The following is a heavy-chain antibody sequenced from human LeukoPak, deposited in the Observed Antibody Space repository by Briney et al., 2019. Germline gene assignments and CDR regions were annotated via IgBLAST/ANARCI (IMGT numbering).Heavy chain of an antibody. CDR1: GLTLSSYW. CDR3: VRDSHLSFDY. Sequence: GSMRLSCAASGLTLSSYWMHWVRQAPGKGLVWVSHINTDGTATTYADSVKGRFTISRDNAKNTLYLQMNSLRAEDTAVYYCVRDSHLSFDYWGQGARDRVSS. V-gene: IGHV3-74*01. J-gene: IGHJ4*02. CDR2: INTDGTAT.